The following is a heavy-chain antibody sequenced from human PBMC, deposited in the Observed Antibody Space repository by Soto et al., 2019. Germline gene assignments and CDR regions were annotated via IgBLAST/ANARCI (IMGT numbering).Heavy chain of an antibody. CDR3: ATVWSYYSWHFDY. Sequence: ASVKVSCKVSGYTLTELSMHWVRQAPGEGLEWMGGFDPEDGETIYAQKFQGRVTMTEDTSTDTAYMELSSLRSEDTAVYYCATVWSYYSWHFDYWGQGTLVTVSS. V-gene: IGHV1-24*01. J-gene: IGHJ4*02. D-gene: IGHD1-26*01. CDR2: FDPEDGET. CDR1: GYTLTELS.